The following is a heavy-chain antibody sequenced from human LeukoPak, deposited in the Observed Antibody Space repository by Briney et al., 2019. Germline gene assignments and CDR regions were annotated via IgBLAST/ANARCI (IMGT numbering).Heavy chain of an antibody. Sequence: SETLSLTCTDSGGSIRSYYWSWIRQPPGKGLEWIGYIYTSGSTNYNPSLKSRVTISVDTSKNQFSLKLSSVTAADTAVYYCARGITMVPWFDPWGQGTLVTVSS. D-gene: IGHD3-10*01. CDR2: IYTSGST. CDR1: GGSIRSYY. V-gene: IGHV4-4*09. J-gene: IGHJ5*02. CDR3: ARGITMVPWFDP.